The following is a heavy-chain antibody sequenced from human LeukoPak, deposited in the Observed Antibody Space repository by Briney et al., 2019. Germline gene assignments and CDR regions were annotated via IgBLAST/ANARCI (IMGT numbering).Heavy chain of an antibody. CDR1: GYTFTSYY. Sequence: ASVEVSCKASGYTFTSYYMHWVRQAPGQGLEWMGIINPSGGSTSYAQKFQGRVTMTRDMSTSTVYMELSSLRSEDTAVYYCARGDSSGKRGFDPWGQGTLVTVSS. CDR2: INPSGGST. CDR3: ARGDSSGKRGFDP. D-gene: IGHD3-22*01. J-gene: IGHJ5*02. V-gene: IGHV1-46*01.